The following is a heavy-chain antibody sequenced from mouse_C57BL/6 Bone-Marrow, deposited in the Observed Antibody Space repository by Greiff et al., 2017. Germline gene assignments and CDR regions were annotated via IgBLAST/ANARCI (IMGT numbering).Heavy chain of an antibody. V-gene: IGHV14-2*01. CDR3: TRSLIYYGTNY. Sequence: VQLQQSGAELVKPGASVKLSCTASGFNIKDYYIHWVKQRTEQGLEWIGTIDPEDGETKYAPKFQDKATITADTSSNTAYLQLSSLTSEDTAVYYCTRSLIYYGTNYWGQGTTLTVSS. CDR1: GFNIKDYY. D-gene: IGHD1-1*01. CDR2: IDPEDGET. J-gene: IGHJ2*01.